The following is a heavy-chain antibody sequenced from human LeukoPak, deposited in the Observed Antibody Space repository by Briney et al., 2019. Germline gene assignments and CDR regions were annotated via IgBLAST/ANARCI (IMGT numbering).Heavy chain of an antibody. V-gene: IGHV3-23*01. CDR3: ATAAPVNIVVVPAANS. D-gene: IGHD2-15*01. CDR2: ISGSGGST. J-gene: IGHJ4*02. Sequence: GGSLRLSCAASGFTFSSYAMSWVRQAPGKGLEWVSAISGSGGSTYYADSVKGRFTISRDNSKNTLYLQMKRLRADATAVYYWATAAPVNIVVVPAANSWGEGPLVPVSS. CDR1: GFTFSSYA.